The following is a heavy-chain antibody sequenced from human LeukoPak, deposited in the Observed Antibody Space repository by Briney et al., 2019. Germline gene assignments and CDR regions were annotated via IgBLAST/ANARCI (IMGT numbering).Heavy chain of an antibody. J-gene: IGHJ3*02. CDR1: GFTFSSYE. Sequence: GGSLRLSCAASGFTFSSYEMKWVRQAPGKGGEWVSFISSSLSTIYYPHSLNLPFTISRDNPNNSLYLQMNSLRAEDTALYYCARAPGSSLYAFDICGQGTIFTLSS. D-gene: IGHD6-13*01. CDR2: ISSSLSTI. V-gene: IGHV3-48*03. CDR3: ARAPGSSLYAFDI.